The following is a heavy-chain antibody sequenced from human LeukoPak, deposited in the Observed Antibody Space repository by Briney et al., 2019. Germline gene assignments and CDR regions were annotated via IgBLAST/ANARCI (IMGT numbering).Heavy chain of an antibody. V-gene: IGHV4-4*07. Sequence: SETLSLTCTVSGGSISSYYWSWIRQPAGKGLEWIGRIYTSGSTNYNPSLKSRVTMSVDTSKNQFSLKLSSVTAADTAVYYCASIIAVAGIRYYYFDYWGQGTLVTVSS. J-gene: IGHJ4*02. CDR3: ASIIAVAGIRYYYFDY. CDR2: IYTSGST. D-gene: IGHD6-19*01. CDR1: GGSISSYY.